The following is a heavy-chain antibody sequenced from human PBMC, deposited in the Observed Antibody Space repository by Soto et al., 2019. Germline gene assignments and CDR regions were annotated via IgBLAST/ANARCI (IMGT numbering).Heavy chain of an antibody. V-gene: IGHV1-69*13. CDR1: GGTFSSYA. CDR3: AREQVRNDYGDYDYYYYGMDV. CDR2: IIPIFGTA. Sequence: ASVKVSCKASGGTFSSYAISWVRQAPGQGLEWMGGIIPIFGTANYAQKFQGRVTITADESTSTAYMELSSLRSEDTAVYYCAREQVRNDYGDYDYYYYGMDVWGQGTTVTVSS. D-gene: IGHD4-17*01. J-gene: IGHJ6*02.